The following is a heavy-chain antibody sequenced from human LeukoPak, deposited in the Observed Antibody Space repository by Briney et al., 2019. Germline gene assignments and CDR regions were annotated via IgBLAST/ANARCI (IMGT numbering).Heavy chain of an antibody. D-gene: IGHD2-2*01. Sequence: PGGSLRLSCAASGFTFSDYYMSWIRQAPGKGLEGVSYICSSGSNIYYADSVKGRFTISRDNAKNSLYLQMNSLRAEDTAVYYCAREAWYCSSSTCSRVDYWGQGTLVTVSS. J-gene: IGHJ4*02. CDR3: AREAWYCSSSTCSRVDY. CDR1: GFTFSDYY. CDR2: ICSSGSNI. V-gene: IGHV3-11*01.